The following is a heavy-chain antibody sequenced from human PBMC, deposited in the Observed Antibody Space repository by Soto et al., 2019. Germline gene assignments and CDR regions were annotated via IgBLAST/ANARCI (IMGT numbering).Heavy chain of an antibody. D-gene: IGHD3-22*01. CDR3: ARVRRPGSDGWGTHRITMIVVANPDAFDI. CDR2: INHSGST. Sequence: SETLSLTCAVYGGSFSGYYWSWIRQPPGKGLEWIGEINHSGSTNYNPSLKSRVTISVDTSKNQFSLKLSSVTAADTAVYYCARVRRPGSDGWGTHRITMIVVANPDAFDIWGQGTMVTV. V-gene: IGHV4-34*01. CDR1: GGSFSGYY. J-gene: IGHJ3*02.